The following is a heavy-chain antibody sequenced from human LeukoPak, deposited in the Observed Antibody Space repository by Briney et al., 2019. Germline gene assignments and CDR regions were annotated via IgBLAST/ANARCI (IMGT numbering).Heavy chain of an antibody. D-gene: IGHD3-22*01. J-gene: IGHJ4*02. CDR1: GGSISSSSYF. V-gene: IGHV4-39*07. CDR2: IYYSRST. CDR3: ATTRSSGLDY. Sequence: PSETLSLTCTVSGGSISSSSYFWGWIRQPPGKGLEWIGTIYYSRSTYYNPSLKSRVTISVDTSKNQFSLKLSSVTAADTAVYYCATTRSSGLDYWGQGTLVTVSS.